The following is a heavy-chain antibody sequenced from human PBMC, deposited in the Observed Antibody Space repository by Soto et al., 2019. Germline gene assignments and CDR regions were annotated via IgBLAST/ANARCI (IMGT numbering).Heavy chain of an antibody. J-gene: IGHJ6*02. CDR2: IYWDDDK. Sequence: QITLKESGPTLVKPTQTLTLTCTFSGFSLDTSGVGVAWIRQPPGKSLEWLTLIYWDDDKRYSPSLRSRLTITKDTSKNRVVLTMTNMEPVDTATYYCSHMESRVASYGLDVWGQGTTVTVSS. CDR1: GFSLDTSGVG. V-gene: IGHV2-5*02. D-gene: IGHD3-3*01. CDR3: SHMESRVASYGLDV.